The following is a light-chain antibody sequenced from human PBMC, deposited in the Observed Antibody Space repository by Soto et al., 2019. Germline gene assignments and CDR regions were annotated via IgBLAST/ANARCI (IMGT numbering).Light chain of an antibody. CDR2: DAS. J-gene: IGKJ1*01. Sequence: EIVLTQSPATLSLSPGERATLSCRASQSVSSYLAWYQQKPGQAPRLLIYDASNRATGIPARFSGSGSGTDFTLTISSLEPEDFAVYYCQQRSSWPRTFGLGTKGEIK. CDR3: QQRSSWPRT. V-gene: IGKV3-11*01. CDR1: QSVSSY.